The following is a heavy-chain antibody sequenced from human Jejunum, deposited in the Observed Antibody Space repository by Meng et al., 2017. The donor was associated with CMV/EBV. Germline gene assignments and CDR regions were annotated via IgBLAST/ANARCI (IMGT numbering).Heavy chain of an antibody. D-gene: IGHD5-24*01. V-gene: IGHV3-74*01. CDR2: INPGGSTT. Sequence: CAASGFPFSSYWMPWVRQAPGKGLVWVSRINPGGSTTNYADSVKGRFSISRDNAKNTLYLQMNGLRADDTAVYYCATAGNYRLDTWGQGTLVTVSS. CDR1: GFPFSSYW. J-gene: IGHJ4*02. CDR3: ATAGNYRLDT.